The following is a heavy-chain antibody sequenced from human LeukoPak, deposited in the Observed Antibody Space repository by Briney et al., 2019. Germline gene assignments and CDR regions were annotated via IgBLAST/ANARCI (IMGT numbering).Heavy chain of an antibody. CDR3: ARGVGYCSGGSCFNWFDP. Sequence: ASVKVSCKASGYTFTSYGISWVRQAPGQGLEWMGWISAYSGNTNYAQKLQGRVTMTTDTSTSTAYMELRSLRSDDTAVYYCARGVGYCSGGSCFNWFDPWGQGTLVTVSS. CDR2: ISAYSGNT. J-gene: IGHJ5*02. D-gene: IGHD2-15*01. CDR1: GYTFTSYG. V-gene: IGHV1-18*04.